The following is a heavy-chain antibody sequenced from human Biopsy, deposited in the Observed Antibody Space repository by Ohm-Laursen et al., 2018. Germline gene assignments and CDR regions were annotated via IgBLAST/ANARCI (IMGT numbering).Heavy chain of an antibody. CDR2: FAPENGRI. V-gene: IGHV1-24*01. Sequence: VASVKVSCKVSGYTLNELSMHWVRQAPGQGLEWMGGFAPENGRIVYSQKFQGRVTMTEDTSTSTAYMEVWRLRSDDTAVYYCAADINVWNVNYWGQGTQVIASS. D-gene: IGHD1-1*01. J-gene: IGHJ4*02. CDR1: GYTLNELS. CDR3: AADINVWNVNY.